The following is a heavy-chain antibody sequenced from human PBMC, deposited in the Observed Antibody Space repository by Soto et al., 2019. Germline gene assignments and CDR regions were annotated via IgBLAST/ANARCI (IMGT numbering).Heavy chain of an antibody. CDR2: IIPIFGTA. CDR1: GGTFSSYA. CDR3: ARRPPGITIFGVVPKGLFYYYSGMDV. J-gene: IGHJ6*02. Sequence: RASVKVSCKASGGTFSSYAISWVRQAPGQGLEWMGGIIPIFGTANYAQKFQGRVTITADESTSTAYMELSSLRSEDTAVYYCARRPPGITIFGVVPKGLFYYYSGMDVWGQGTTVTVSS. D-gene: IGHD3-3*01. V-gene: IGHV1-69*13.